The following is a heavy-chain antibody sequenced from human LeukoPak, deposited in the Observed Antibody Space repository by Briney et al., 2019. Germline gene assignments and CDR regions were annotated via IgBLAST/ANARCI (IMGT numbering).Heavy chain of an antibody. D-gene: IGHD1-14*01. CDR1: GYTFTGYY. CDR2: INPNSGGT. V-gene: IGHV1-2*02. CDR3: ARAPDIRSSWYYP. Sequence: GASVKVSCKASGYTFTGYYMHWVRQAPGQELEWMGWINPNSGGTNYAQKFQGRVTMTRDTSISTAYMELSRLRSDDTAVYYCARAPDIRSSWYYPWGQGTLVTVSS. J-gene: IGHJ5*02.